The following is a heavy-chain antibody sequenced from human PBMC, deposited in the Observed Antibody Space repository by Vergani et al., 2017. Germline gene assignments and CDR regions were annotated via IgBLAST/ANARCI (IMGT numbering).Heavy chain of an antibody. Sequence: QVQLVQSGAEVKKPGASVKVSCKASGYTFTSYDINWVRQAPGQGLEWMGGIIPIFGTANYAQKFQGRVTITADESTSTAYMELSSLRSEDTAVYYCARVGTTVVTPSWAYFDYWGQGTLVTVSS. D-gene: IGHD4-23*01. V-gene: IGHV1-69*01. CDR2: IIPIFGTA. CDR3: ARVGTTVVTPSWAYFDY. CDR1: GYTFTSYD. J-gene: IGHJ4*02.